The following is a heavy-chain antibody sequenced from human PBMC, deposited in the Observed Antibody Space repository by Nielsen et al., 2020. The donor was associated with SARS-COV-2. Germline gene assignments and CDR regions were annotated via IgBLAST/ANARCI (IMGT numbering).Heavy chain of an antibody. CDR1: GFSFGTYG. V-gene: IGHV3-30*02. CDR2: LRYDQSKQ. J-gene: IGHJ4*02. Sequence: GGSLRLSCAASGFSFGTYGMHWVRQAPGKGLEWVAVLRYDQSKQFYADSVKGRFTVSRDNRQNSLYLQMNSLRAEDTALYYCAKGYSSSWSTFDYWGRGTLVTVSS. D-gene: IGHD6-13*01. CDR3: AKGYSSSWSTFDY.